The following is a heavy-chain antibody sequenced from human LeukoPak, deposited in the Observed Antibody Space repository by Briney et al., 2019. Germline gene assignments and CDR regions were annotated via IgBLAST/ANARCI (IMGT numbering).Heavy chain of an antibody. CDR2: IYYSGST. CDR1: GGSISSTTSY. J-gene: IGHJ4*02. D-gene: IGHD2-2*03. Sequence: SETLSLTCAVSGGSISSTTSYWGWIRQPPGKGLEWIGRIYYSGSTFYNPSLKSRVTISVDTSKNQFSLRLSSVTAADTAVYYCARHGSTDYFDNWGQGTLVTVSS. CDR3: ARHGSTDYFDN. V-gene: IGHV4-39*01.